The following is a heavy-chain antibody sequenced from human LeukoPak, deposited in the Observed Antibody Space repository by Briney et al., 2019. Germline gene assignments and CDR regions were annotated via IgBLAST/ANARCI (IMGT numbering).Heavy chain of an antibody. CDR1: GFTFSSYW. D-gene: IGHD1-26*01. V-gene: IGHV3-7*01. J-gene: IGHJ6*03. Sequence: GGSLRLSCAASGFTFSSYWMSWVRQAPGKGLEWVANIKQDGSEKYYVDSVKGRFTISRDNAKNSLYLQMNSLRAEDTAVYYCARGIVGYTTNYYYYYYMDVWGKGTTVTVSS. CDR3: ARGIVGYTTNYYYYYYMDV. CDR2: IKQDGSEK.